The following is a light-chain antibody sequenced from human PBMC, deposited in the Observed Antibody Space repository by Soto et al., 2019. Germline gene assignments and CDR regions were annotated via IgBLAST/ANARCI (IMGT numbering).Light chain of an antibody. CDR1: QRFSSN. CDR3: QQYNNWPRT. Sequence: EIVMTHSPVALSFSQGERATLSCRAQQRFSSNLAWYQQKPGQAPRLLIYGASTRATGVPARFSGSGSGTEFTLTISILQSEDFAVYYCQQYNNWPRTFGQGTRLE. V-gene: IGKV3-15*01. J-gene: IGKJ5*01. CDR2: GAS.